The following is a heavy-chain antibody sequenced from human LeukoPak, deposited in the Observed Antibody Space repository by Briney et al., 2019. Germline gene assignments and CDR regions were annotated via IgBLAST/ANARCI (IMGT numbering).Heavy chain of an antibody. Sequence: SETLSLTCTVSGGSITTNYWSWIRQPPGKGLEWIGYISHIDSTNHNPSLKGRVTISKDTSKNQFSLKVTSVTPADTAVYYCARAGSVAASPIDYWGEGTLVIVSS. D-gene: IGHD2-15*01. CDR2: ISHIDST. CDR3: ARAGSVAASPIDY. J-gene: IGHJ4*02. V-gene: IGHV4-59*01. CDR1: GGSITTNY.